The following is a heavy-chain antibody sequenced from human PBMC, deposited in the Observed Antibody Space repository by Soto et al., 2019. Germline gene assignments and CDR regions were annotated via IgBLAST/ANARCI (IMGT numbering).Heavy chain of an antibody. Sequence: QVQLVQSGAEVKKPGSSVKVSCKASGGTFSSYTISWVRQAPGQGLEWMGRIIPILGIANYAQKFQGRVTITADKSTSTAYMELSSLRSEDTAVYYCAREGSAAKRYNWFDPWGQGTLVTVSS. V-gene: IGHV1-69*08. J-gene: IGHJ5*02. D-gene: IGHD2-15*01. CDR2: IIPILGIA. CDR1: GGTFSSYT. CDR3: AREGSAAKRYNWFDP.